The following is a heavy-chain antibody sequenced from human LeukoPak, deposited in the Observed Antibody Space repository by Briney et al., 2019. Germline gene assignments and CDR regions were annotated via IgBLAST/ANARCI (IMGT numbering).Heavy chain of an antibody. Sequence: GGSLRLSCETSVFTFSILAMNWFRQTPGKGLEWVSAISGDGDYTGYAGSVKGRFTISRDNSKNTLYLQMNDLAAADTATYGVKVGLGRYIVGPTGTWGQGTMVTVSS. CDR2: ISGDGDYT. J-gene: IGHJ3*01. CDR3: KVGLGRYIVGPTGT. V-gene: IGHV3-23*01. CDR1: VFTFSILA. D-gene: IGHD1-26*01.